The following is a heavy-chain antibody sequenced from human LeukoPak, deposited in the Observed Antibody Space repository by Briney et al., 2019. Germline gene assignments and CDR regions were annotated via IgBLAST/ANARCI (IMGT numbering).Heavy chain of an antibody. CDR1: GGSISSGGYY. D-gene: IGHD2-2*01. CDR3: ARSIVVVPAAYYYFDY. Sequence: SETLSLTCTVSGGSISSGGYYWSWIRQPAGKGLEWIGRIYTSGSTNYNPSLKSRVTISVDTSKNQFSLKLSSVTAADTAVYYCARSIVVVPAAYYYFDYWGQGTLVTVSS. J-gene: IGHJ4*02. CDR2: IYTSGST. V-gene: IGHV4-61*02.